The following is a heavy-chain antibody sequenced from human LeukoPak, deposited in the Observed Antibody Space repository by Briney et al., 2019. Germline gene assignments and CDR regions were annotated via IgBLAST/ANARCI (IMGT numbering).Heavy chain of an antibody. CDR2: ITAGNGNT. CDR3: ARDLARGYSYGYNAFDI. CDR1: GYGLTSYG. V-gene: IGHV1-18*01. J-gene: IGHJ3*02. D-gene: IGHD5-18*01. Sequence: ASVKVSCKASGYGLTSYGIGWVRQAPRQGLEWMGWITAGNGNTNFAQKVQGRVTMTTDTSTSTAYMELRSLRSDDTAVYFCARDLARGYSYGYNAFDIWGQGTMVTVSS.